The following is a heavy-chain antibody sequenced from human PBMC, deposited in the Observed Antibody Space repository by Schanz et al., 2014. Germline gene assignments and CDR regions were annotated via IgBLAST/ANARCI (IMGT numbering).Heavy chain of an antibody. J-gene: IGHJ4*02. D-gene: IGHD6-13*01. Sequence: EVQLVESGGGLVQPGGSLRLSCAASGFSFNNYWMTWFRQAPGKGLEWVANIIHDGSEKFYVDSVKGRFTISRDNAKNTLYLRIDALRAEDTAVDYYARDLRNSRPSYYDHWGQGTLVTVSA. CDR1: GFSFNNYW. CDR2: IIHDGSEK. V-gene: IGHV3-7*01. CDR3: ARDLRNSRPSYYDH.